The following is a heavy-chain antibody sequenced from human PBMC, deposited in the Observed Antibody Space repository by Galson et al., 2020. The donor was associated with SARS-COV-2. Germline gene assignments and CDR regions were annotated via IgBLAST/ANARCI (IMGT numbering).Heavy chain of an antibody. CDR2: IYYSGST. CDR3: ASRVGYSSGWYAYYYYGMDV. D-gene: IGHD6-19*01. J-gene: IGHJ6*02. Sequence: SETLSLTCTVSGGSISSSSYYWGWIRQPPGKGLEWIGSIYYSGSTYYNPSLKSRVTISVDTSKNQFSLKLSSVTAADTAVYYCASRVGYSSGWYAYYYYGMDVWGQGTTVTVSS. CDR1: GGSISSSSYY. V-gene: IGHV4-39*01.